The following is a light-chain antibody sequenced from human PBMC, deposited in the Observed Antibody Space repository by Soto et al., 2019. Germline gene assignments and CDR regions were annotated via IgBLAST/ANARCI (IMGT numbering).Light chain of an antibody. J-gene: IGKJ1*01. CDR3: QQYGSSGT. CDR2: GAS. Sequence: EIVLTQSPGTLSLSPGERATLSCRASQSVSNNYLAWYQQKPGQAPRLLIYGASNSATGIPDRFSGSGSGTVFTLNISRLEPEDFALYYCQQYGSSGTCGQGTKVEIK. CDR1: QSVSNNY. V-gene: IGKV3-20*01.